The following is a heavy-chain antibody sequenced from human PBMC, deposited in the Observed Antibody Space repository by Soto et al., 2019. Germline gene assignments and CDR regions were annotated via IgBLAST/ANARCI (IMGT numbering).Heavy chain of an antibody. V-gene: IGHV1-18*01. Sequence: VASVKVSCKASGYTFTSYGISWVRQAPGQGLEWMGWISAYNGNTNYAQKLQGRVTMTTDTSTSTAYMELRSLRSDDTAVYYCARDDQYVWGSYRYLDAFDIWGQGTMVTVS. D-gene: IGHD3-16*02. J-gene: IGHJ3*02. CDR2: ISAYNGNT. CDR1: GYTFTSYG. CDR3: ARDDQYVWGSYRYLDAFDI.